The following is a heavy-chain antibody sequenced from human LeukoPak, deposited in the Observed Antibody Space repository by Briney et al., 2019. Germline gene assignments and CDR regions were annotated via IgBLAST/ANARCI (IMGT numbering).Heavy chain of an antibody. J-gene: IGHJ4*02. Sequence: GGSLRLSCAASGFTVSTIYMSWVRQAPGKGLEWVSVVYSGGSTYYADSVRGRFTISRDNSKNTLFLQMNGLRAEDTAIYYCAKAMTSSTYYFDSWGQGTLVTVSS. V-gene: IGHV3-53*01. D-gene: IGHD3-9*01. CDR3: AKAMTSSTYYFDS. CDR1: GFTVSTIY. CDR2: VYSGGST.